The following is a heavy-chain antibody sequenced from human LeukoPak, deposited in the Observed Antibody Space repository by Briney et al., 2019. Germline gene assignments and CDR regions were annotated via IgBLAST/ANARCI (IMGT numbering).Heavy chain of an antibody. CDR3: ARLYYYDSSGYGWYFDL. J-gene: IGHJ2*01. CDR2: ISAYNGNT. V-gene: IGHV1-18*01. Sequence: ASVKVSCKASGYTFTSYGISWVRQAPGQGLEWMGWISAYNGNTNYAQKLQGRVTMTTDTSTSTAYMELGSLRSDDTAVYYCARLYYYDSSGYGWYFDLWGRGTLVTVSS. D-gene: IGHD3-22*01. CDR1: GYTFTSYG.